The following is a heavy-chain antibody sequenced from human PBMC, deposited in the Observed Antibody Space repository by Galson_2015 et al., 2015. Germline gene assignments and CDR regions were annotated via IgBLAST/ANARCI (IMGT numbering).Heavy chain of an antibody. CDR3: ARGASSNFDY. CDR2: ISSDGTST. D-gene: IGHD6-13*01. CDR1: GFTFSSYW. V-gene: IGHV3-74*01. Sequence: SLRLSCAASGFTFSSYWMHWLRHAPGKGLVWVSRISSDGTSTSYADSVKGRFTISRDNAKNTLYLQMNSLRAEDTAVYYCARGASSNFDYWGQGTLVTVSS. J-gene: IGHJ4*02.